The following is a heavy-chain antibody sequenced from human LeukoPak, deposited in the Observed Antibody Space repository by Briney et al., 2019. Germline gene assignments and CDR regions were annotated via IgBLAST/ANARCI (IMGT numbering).Heavy chain of an antibody. Sequence: SETLSLPCNVSGGSISSYFWTWIRQPAGKELEWIGRINDSGTTNYNSSLKSRVSMSVDTSNSQCSLKLTSVTAADTAVYFCARDSADGYGRAFDYWGQGTLVSVSS. CDR1: GGSISSYF. CDR2: INDSGTT. CDR3: ARDSADGYGRAFDY. V-gene: IGHV4-4*07. J-gene: IGHJ4*02. D-gene: IGHD5-18*01.